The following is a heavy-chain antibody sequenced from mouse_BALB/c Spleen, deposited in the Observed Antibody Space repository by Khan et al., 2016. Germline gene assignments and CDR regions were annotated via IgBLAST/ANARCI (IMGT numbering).Heavy chain of an antibody. Sequence: EVQLQESGPGLVKPSQSLSLTCTVTGYSITSDYTWNWIRQFPGNKLEWMGFISYSGNTSYNPSLKSRISITRDTSKNQFFPQLNSVTTEDTATYFCAVIHYYGYFDYWGQGTTFTVSS. V-gene: IGHV3-2*02. D-gene: IGHD1-2*01. CDR3: AVIHYYGYFDY. J-gene: IGHJ2*01. CDR2: ISYSGNT. CDR1: GYSITSDYT.